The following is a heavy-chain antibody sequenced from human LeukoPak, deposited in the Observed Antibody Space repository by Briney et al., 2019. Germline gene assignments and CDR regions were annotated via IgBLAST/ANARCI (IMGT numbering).Heavy chain of an antibody. Sequence: GGSLRLSCAASGFTFSSYWMSWVRQAPGKGLEWVANIKQDGSEKYYVDSVKGRFTISRDNAKNSLYLQMNSLRAEDTAVYYCASRRYSGSYYESYWFDPWGQGTLVTVSS. V-gene: IGHV3-7*01. CDR1: GFTFSSYW. CDR3: ASRRYSGSYYESYWFDP. J-gene: IGHJ5*02. CDR2: IKQDGSEK. D-gene: IGHD1-26*01.